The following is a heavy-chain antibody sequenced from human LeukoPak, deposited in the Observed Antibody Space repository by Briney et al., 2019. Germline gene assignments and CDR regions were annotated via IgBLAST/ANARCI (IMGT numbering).Heavy chain of an antibody. V-gene: IGHV1-18*01. D-gene: IGHD4-17*01. CDR3: ARKDYGDSFDY. Sequence: GASVKVSCKASGYTFTNYGISWVRQAPGQGLEWMGWIKTYNGNANYAQKLQGRVTMTTDTSTSTAYMELRSLRPDDTAVYYCARKDYGDSFDYWGQGTLVTVSS. J-gene: IGHJ4*02. CDR2: IKTYNGNA. CDR1: GYTFTNYG.